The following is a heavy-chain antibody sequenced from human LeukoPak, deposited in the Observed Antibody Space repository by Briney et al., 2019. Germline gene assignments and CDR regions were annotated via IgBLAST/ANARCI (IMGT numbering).Heavy chain of an antibody. V-gene: IGHV3-30*01. CDR1: GFTFSSYV. CDR2: ISYDGSNK. Sequence: GGSLRLSCAASGFTFSSYVMHWVRQAPGKGLEWVAVISYDGSNKYYADSVKGRFTISRDNSKNTLYLQMNSLRAEDTAVYYCASNNGGDYWGQGTLVTVSS. CDR3: ASNNGGDY. J-gene: IGHJ4*02. D-gene: IGHD1/OR15-1a*01.